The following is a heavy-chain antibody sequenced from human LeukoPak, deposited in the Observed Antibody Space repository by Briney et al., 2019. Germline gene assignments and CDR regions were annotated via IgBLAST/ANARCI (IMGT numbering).Heavy chain of an antibody. CDR1: GYTFTGYY. D-gene: IGHD5-18*01. V-gene: IGHV1-2*02. J-gene: IGHJ5*02. Sequence: ASVKVSCKASGYTFTGYYMHWVRQAPGQGLEWMGWINPNSGGTNYAQKFQGRVTMTRDTSISTAYMELSRLRSDDTAVYYCARGYRGYNYGLNWFDPWGQGTLVTVSS. CDR2: INPNSGGT. CDR3: ARGYRGYNYGLNWFDP.